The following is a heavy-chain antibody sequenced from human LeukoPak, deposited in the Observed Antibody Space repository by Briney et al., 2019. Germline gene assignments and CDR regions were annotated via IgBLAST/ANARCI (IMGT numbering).Heavy chain of an antibody. CDR1: GFTFSSYW. CDR3: ARSSLEWLPPYYYYYYMDV. D-gene: IGHD3-3*01. Sequence: GGSLRLSCAAPGFTFSSYWMSWVRQAPGKGLEWVANIKQDGSEKYYVDSVKGPFTISRDNAKNSLYLQMNSLRAEDTAVYYCARSSLEWLPPYYYYYYMDVWGKGTTVTVSS. V-gene: IGHV3-7*01. J-gene: IGHJ6*03. CDR2: IKQDGSEK.